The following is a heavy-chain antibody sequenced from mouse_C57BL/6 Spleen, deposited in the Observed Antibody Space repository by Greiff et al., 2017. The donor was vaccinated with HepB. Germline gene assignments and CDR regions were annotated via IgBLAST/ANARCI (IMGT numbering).Heavy chain of an antibody. CDR1: GFTFSSYA. D-gene: IGHD3-3*01. CDR3: ARGGDGWYFDV. V-gene: IGHV5-4*01. CDR2: ISDGGSYT. Sequence: EVQGVESGGGLVKPGGSLKLSCAASGFTFSSYAMSWVRQTPEKRLEWVATISDGGSYTYYPDNVKGRFTISRDNAKNNLYLQMSHLKSEDTAMYYCARGGDGWYFDVWGTGTTVTVSS. J-gene: IGHJ1*03.